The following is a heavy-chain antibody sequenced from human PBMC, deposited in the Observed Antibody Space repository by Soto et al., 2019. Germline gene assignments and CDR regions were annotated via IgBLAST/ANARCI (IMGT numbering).Heavy chain of an antibody. CDR3: ARGSRYCSGGSCSHFFPVYYGMDV. D-gene: IGHD2-15*01. Sequence: QVQLVQSGAEVKEPGSSVKVSCKASGGTFSSYAISWVRQAPGQGLEWMGGIIPIFGTANYAQKFQGRVTITADESTSTAYMELSSLRSEDTAVYYCARGSRYCSGGSCSHFFPVYYGMDVWGQGTTVTVSS. CDR1: GGTFSSYA. J-gene: IGHJ6*02. CDR2: IIPIFGTA. V-gene: IGHV1-69*01.